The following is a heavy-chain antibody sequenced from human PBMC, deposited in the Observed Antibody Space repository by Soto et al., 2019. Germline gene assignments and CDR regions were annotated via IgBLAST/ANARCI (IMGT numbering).Heavy chain of an antibody. CDR1: GYIFVNYG. J-gene: IGHJ6*02. Sequence: QVQLVQSGDEVKKPGASVKVSCKASGYIFVNYGIAWVRQAPGQGLEWMGWISPYNGNTHYATKVQGRLTMTTDTSTSTAYMALGSLTSDDTAVYYCAMVDNYVTPTPQDVWGQGTTVTVSS. V-gene: IGHV1-18*01. CDR2: ISPYNGNT. CDR3: AMVDNYVTPTPQDV. D-gene: IGHD3-16*01.